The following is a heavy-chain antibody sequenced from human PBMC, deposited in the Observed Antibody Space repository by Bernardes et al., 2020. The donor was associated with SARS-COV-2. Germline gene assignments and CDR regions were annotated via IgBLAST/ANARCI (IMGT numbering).Heavy chain of an antibody. CDR3: ARDYDSSGYHTCLNWFGP. D-gene: IGHD3-22*01. CDR1: GFTFSSYA. J-gene: IGHJ5*02. Sequence: GGSLRLSCAASGFTFSSYAMSWVRQAPGKGLEWVSAIRGSGGSTYYTVSVKGRFTISRDNSKNTLFLQMNSLRAEDTAVYYCARDYDSSGYHTCLNWFGPWDQGTLVTSTS. V-gene: IGHV3-23*01. CDR2: IRGSGGST.